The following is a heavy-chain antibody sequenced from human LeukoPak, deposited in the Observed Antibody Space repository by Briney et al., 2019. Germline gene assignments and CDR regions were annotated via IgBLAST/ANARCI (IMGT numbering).Heavy chain of an antibody. CDR1: GFTFDDYA. J-gene: IGHJ3*02. CDR3: AKDIFRRGYSYGYGAFDI. V-gene: IGHV3-9*03. Sequence: GGSLRLSCAASGFTFDDYAMHWVRQAPGKGLEWVSGISWNSGSIGYADSVKGRFTISRDNAKNSLYLQMNSLRAEDMALYYCAKDIFRRGYSYGYGAFDIWGQGTMATVSS. D-gene: IGHD5-18*01. CDR2: ISWNSGSI.